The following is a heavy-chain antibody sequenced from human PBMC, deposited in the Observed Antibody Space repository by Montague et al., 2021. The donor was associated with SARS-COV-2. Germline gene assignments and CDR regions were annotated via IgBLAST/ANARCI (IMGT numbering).Heavy chain of an antibody. CDR2: IYWDDDK. CDR3: ARRPRAIAAAAFDP. V-gene: IGHV2-5*02. D-gene: IGHD6-6*01. J-gene: IGHJ5*02. CDR1: GFSLSTSGVG. Sequence: PALVKPTQTLTLTCTFSGFSLSTSGVGVGWIRQPPGKALEWLALIYWDDDKYYSPSLKSRLTITKDTSKNQVVLTMTNMDPVDTATYYCARRPRAIAAAAFDPWGQGTLVTVSS.